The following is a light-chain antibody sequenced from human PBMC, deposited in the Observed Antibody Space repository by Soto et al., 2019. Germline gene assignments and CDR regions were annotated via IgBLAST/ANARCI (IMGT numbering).Light chain of an antibody. Sequence: QSVLTQPPSVSGAPGQRVTISCTGSSSNIGAGYAVHWYQQLPGTAPKLLIYANNNRPSGVPDRFSGSKSGTSASLSITGLQAEDEADYYRQSYDSSLSGWVFGGGTKLTVL. J-gene: IGLJ3*02. V-gene: IGLV1-40*01. CDR1: SSNIGAGYA. CDR3: QSYDSSLSGWV. CDR2: ANN.